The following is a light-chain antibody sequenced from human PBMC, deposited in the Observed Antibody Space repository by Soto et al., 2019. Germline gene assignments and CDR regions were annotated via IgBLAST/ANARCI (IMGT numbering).Light chain of an antibody. Sequence: QLVLTQPPSASGSPGQSVTISCTGNSNDVGHSSFISWYQQHPGKGPKLIIYEVSKRPSGVPDRFSGSKSGNTASLSVSGLQYEDEVDYSCNAQADNGKHVFGTGTKLTVL. J-gene: IGLJ1*01. CDR2: EVS. V-gene: IGLV2-8*01. CDR3: NAQADNGKHV. CDR1: SNDVGHSSF.